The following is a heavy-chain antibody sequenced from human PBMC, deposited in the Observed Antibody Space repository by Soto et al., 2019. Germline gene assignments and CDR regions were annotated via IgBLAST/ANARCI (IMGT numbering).Heavy chain of an antibody. CDR2: IYHSGST. J-gene: IGHJ1*01. CDR3: AVGYCSSTTCSREYFQH. V-gene: IGHV4-38-2*01. Sequence: SETLSLTCAVSGYSISSGYYWGWIRQPPGKGLEWIGTIYHSGSTFHNPSLKSRVTISVDTSKNQFSLRLRSVTAADTAVYYCAVGYCSSTTCSREYFQHWGQGTLVTVSS. D-gene: IGHD2-2*01. CDR1: GYSISSGYY.